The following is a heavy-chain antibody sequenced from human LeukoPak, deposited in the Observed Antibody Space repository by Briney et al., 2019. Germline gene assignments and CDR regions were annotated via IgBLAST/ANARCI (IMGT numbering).Heavy chain of an antibody. V-gene: IGHV3-33*01. CDR1: GFTFSSYG. CDR3: ARDQYHGDYEYWFDP. CDR2: IWYDGSNK. Sequence: PGGSLRLSCAASGFTFSSYGMHWVRQAPGKGLDGGAVIWYDGSNKYYADSVKGRFTISRDNSKNTLYLQMNSLRAEDTAVYYCARDQYHGDYEYWFDPWGQGTLVTVSS. D-gene: IGHD4-17*01. J-gene: IGHJ5*02.